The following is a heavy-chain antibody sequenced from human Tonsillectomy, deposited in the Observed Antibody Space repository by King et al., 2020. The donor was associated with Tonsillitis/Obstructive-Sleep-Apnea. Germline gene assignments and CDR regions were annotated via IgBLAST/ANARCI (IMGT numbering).Heavy chain of an antibody. J-gene: IGHJ4*02. D-gene: IGHD3-16*02. V-gene: IGHV4-34*01. CDR1: GGSFSAYY. Sequence: VQLQQWGAGLLKPSETLSLTCAVYGGSFSAYYWSWIRQPPGKGLEWIGEINHSGSTNYNPSLKSRVTVSVDTSKNQFSLKLSSLTAADTAVYYCARVFSVPLGELSFPYYFDYWGQGTLVTVSS. CDR2: INHSGST. CDR3: ARVFSVPLGELSFPYYFDY.